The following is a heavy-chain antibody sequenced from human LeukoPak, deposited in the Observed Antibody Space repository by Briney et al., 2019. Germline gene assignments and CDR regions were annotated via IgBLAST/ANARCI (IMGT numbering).Heavy chain of an antibody. CDR1: GFTFSSYG. D-gene: IGHD6-19*01. V-gene: IGHV3-30*18. CDR3: VKSVEGLWLILGY. Sequence: PGGSLRPSCAASGFTFSSYGMHWVRQAPGKGLEWVALISYDGSDTHYADSVKGRFSISRDNSKNTMYLQMNSLRAEDTAVYYCVKSVEGLWLILGYWGQGTLVTVSS. J-gene: IGHJ4*02. CDR2: ISYDGSDT.